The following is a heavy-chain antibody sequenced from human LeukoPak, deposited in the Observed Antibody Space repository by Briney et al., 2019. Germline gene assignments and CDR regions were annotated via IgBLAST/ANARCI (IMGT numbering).Heavy chain of an antibody. CDR2: IYPVDSDT. J-gene: IGHJ5*02. D-gene: IGHD2-2*01. CDR3: ARRTYCSSTSCSEGDWFDP. CDR1: GYSFTSYW. V-gene: IGHV5-51*01. Sequence: GESLKISCKGYGYSFTSYWIGWVRQMPGKGLEWMGIIYPVDSDTRHSPSFQGQVTISADKSISTAYLQWSSLKASDTAMYYCARRTYCSSTSCSEGDWFDPWGQGTLVTVSS.